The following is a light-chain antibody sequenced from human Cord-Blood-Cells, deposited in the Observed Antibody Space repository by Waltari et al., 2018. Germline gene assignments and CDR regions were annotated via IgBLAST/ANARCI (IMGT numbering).Light chain of an antibody. Sequence: SYELTQPPSVSVSPGQTASIPCSGDKLGVKYACWYQQKPGQSPVLVIYQDSKRPSGIPERFSGSNSGNTATLTISGTQAMDEADYYRQAWDSSTAVFGGGTKLTVL. CDR2: QDS. V-gene: IGLV3-1*01. CDR3: QAWDSSTAV. J-gene: IGLJ3*02. CDR1: KLGVKY.